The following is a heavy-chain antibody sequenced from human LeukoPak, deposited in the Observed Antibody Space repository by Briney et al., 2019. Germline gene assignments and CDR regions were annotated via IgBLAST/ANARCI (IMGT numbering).Heavy chain of an antibody. V-gene: IGHV1-69*06. CDR2: IIPIFGTA. D-gene: IGHD2-15*01. CDR3: ARLHCSGGSCYPKLPFDY. J-gene: IGHJ4*02. Sequence: EASVKVSCKASGGTFSSYAISWVRQAPGQGLEWMGGIIPIFGTANYAQKFQGRVTITADTSTSTAYMELRSLRSDDTAVYYCARLHCSGGSCYPKLPFDYWGQGTLVTVSS. CDR1: GGTFSSYA.